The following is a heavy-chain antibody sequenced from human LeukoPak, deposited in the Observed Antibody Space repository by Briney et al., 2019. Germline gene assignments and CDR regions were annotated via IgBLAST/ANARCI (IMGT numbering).Heavy chain of an antibody. CDR3: ARDLLKNYYGMDV. V-gene: IGHV1-69*05. D-gene: IGHD2-15*01. CDR1: GGTFSSYA. J-gene: IGHJ6*02. Sequence: SVKVSCKASGGTFSSYAISWVRQAPGQGLEWMGGIIPIFGTASYAQKLQGRVTMTTDTSTSTAYMELRSLRSDDTAVYYCARDLLKNYYGMDVWGQGTTVTVSS. CDR2: IIPIFGTA.